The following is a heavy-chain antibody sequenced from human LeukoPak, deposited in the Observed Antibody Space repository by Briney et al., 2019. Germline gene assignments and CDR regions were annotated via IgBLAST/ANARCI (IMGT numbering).Heavy chain of an antibody. CDR1: GYSITSGYY. CDR2: IYHNGKI. CDR3: ASQSPVHDY. J-gene: IGHJ4*02. Sequence: SATLSLTCAVSGYSITSGYYWSWIRQPPGEGLEWIGNIYHNGKIYYKPPLKSRVTISVDTSKNQFSLKLSSVTATDPAVYCCASQSPVHDYWGQGTLVTVSS. V-gene: IGHV4-38-2*01.